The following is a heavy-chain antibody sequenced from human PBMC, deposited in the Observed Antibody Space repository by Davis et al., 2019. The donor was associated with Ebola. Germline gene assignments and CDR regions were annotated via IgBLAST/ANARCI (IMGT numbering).Heavy chain of an antibody. D-gene: IGHD3-9*01. V-gene: IGHV3-11*01. Sequence: GGSLRLSCAASGFTLRSNYMSWVRQAPGKGLEWVSYISSSGSTIYYADSVKGRFTISRDNAKNSLYLQMNSLRAEDTAVYYCARDAANFDWLLHYYGMDVWGKGTTVTVSS. CDR3: ARDAANFDWLLHYYGMDV. CDR1: GFTLRSNY. J-gene: IGHJ6*04. CDR2: ISSSGSTI.